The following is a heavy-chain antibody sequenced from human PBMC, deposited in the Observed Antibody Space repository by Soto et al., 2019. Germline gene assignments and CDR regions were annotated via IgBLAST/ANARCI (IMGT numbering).Heavy chain of an antibody. D-gene: IGHD2-15*01. V-gene: IGHV1-8*01. CDR3: ARGTYCSGGTCYWREHAY. Sequence: QVQLEQSGAEVMKSGASVKVSCKASVYTFKSYVINWVRQDTGQGREWLGWMNPNSGNTGYAQKFQGKVTMTMNTAISTAYLEMRSLTYEDTAVYYCARGTYCSGGTCYWREHAYWGQGTLVTVSS. J-gene: IGHJ4*02. CDR2: MNPNSGNT. CDR1: VYTFKSYV.